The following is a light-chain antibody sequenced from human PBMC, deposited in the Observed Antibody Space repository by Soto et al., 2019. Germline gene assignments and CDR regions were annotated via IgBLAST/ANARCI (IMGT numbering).Light chain of an antibody. V-gene: IGKV3-11*01. CDR1: QSVSSS. J-gene: IGKJ2*01. CDR3: QQRSNWYT. Sequence: EIVLTQSPATLSLSPGERATLSCRASQSVSSSLAWYQQKPGQAPRLLIYDASNRATSIPARFSGGGSGTDFTLTISSLEPEDFAVYYCQQRSNWYTFGQGTKLEIK. CDR2: DAS.